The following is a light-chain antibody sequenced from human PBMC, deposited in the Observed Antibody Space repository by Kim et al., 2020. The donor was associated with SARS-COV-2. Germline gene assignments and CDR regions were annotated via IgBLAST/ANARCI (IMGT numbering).Light chain of an antibody. V-gene: IGLV3-19*01. J-gene: IGLJ3*02. Sequence: LGQTVRLTCQGASLRSYYASWYQQKPGQAPVLVIYGKNNRPSGIPDRFSGSSSGNTASLTITGAQAEDEADYYCNSRDSSGNHLVFGGGTQLTVL. CDR1: SLRSYY. CDR3: NSRDSSGNHLV. CDR2: GKN.